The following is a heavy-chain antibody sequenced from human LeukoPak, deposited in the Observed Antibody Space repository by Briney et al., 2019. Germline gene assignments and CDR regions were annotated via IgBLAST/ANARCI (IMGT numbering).Heavy chain of an antibody. CDR2: INHSGST. V-gene: IGHV4-34*01. Sequence: SETLSLTCAVYGGSFSGYYWSWIRQPPGKGLEWIGEINHSGSTYYNPSLKSRVTISVDTSKNQFSLKLSSVTAADTAVYYCARDAVVPASLLDYWGQGTLVTVSS. D-gene: IGHD2-2*01. J-gene: IGHJ4*02. CDR3: ARDAVVPASLLDY. CDR1: GGSFSGYY.